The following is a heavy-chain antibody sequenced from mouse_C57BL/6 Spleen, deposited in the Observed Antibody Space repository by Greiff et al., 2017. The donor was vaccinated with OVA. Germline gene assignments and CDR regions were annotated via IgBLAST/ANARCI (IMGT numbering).Heavy chain of an antibody. CDR3: ARSGLAD. V-gene: IGHV1-50*01. J-gene: IGHJ3*01. CDR1: GYTFTSYW. D-gene: IGHD1-3*01. Sequence: QVQLQQPGAELVKPGASVKLSCKASGYTFTSYWMQWVKQRPGQGLEWIGEIDPSDSYTNYNQKFKGKATLTVDTSSSTAYMQLSSLTSEDSAVYYCARSGLADWGQGTMVTVSA. CDR2: IDPSDSYT.